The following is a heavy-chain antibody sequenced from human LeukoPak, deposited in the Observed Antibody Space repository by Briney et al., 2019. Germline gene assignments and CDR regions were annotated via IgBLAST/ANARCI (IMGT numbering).Heavy chain of an antibody. CDR2: MKSDGREK. CDR1: GFTFINYW. V-gene: IGHV3-7*03. J-gene: IGHJ4*02. CDR3: ARDPYLGDGDY. Sequence: GSLRLSCAASGFTFINYWMTWVRQAPGKGLEWVANMKSDGREKYYVDSVKGRFTISRDNAKNSLYLQMNSLRGDDTAVYYCARDPYLGDGDYWGQGTLVTVSS. D-gene: IGHD4-17*01.